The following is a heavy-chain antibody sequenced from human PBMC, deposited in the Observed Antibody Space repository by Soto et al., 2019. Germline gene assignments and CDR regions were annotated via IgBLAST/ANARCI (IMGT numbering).Heavy chain of an antibody. CDR3: AREGEVVLIVYATPRGMDV. CDR2: ISYDGSNK. V-gene: IGHV3-30-3*01. Sequence: GGSLRLSCAASGFTFSSYAMHWVRQAPGKGLEWVAVISYDGSNKYYADSVKGRFTISRDNSKNTLYLQMNSLRAEDTAVYYCAREGEVVLIVYATPRGMDVWGQGTTVTVSS. J-gene: IGHJ6*02. CDR1: GFTFSSYA. D-gene: IGHD2-8*01.